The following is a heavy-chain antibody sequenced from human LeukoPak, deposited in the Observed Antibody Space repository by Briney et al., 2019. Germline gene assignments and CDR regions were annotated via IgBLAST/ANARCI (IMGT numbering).Heavy chain of an antibody. J-gene: IGHJ6*03. Sequence: VASVTVSCKASGDTFSRYAISWVRQAPGQGLEWMGGIIPVLSTANYAQKFQDRVTITADESTSTTYMELSSLKSEDTAVYYCATTGGDIYYYYMDVWGKGTTVTISS. V-gene: IGHV1-69*13. D-gene: IGHD3-16*01. CDR3: ATTGGDIYYYYMDV. CDR1: GDTFSRYA. CDR2: IIPVLSTA.